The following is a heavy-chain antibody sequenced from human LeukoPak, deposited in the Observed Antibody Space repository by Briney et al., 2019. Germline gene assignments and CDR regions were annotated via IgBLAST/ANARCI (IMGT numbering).Heavy chain of an antibody. CDR1: GGTFSSYA. V-gene: IGHV1-69*13. D-gene: IGHD6-19*01. Sequence: ASVKVSCKASGGTFSSYAISWVRQAPGQGLEWMGGIIPIFGTANYAQKFQGRVTITAGESTSTAYMELSSLRSEDTAVYYCARDARSVAGSFDYWGQGTLVTVSS. CDR3: ARDARSVAGSFDY. CDR2: IIPIFGTA. J-gene: IGHJ4*02.